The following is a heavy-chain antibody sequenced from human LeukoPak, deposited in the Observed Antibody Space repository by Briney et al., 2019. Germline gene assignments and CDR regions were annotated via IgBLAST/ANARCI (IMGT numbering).Heavy chain of an antibody. CDR3: ARIEEVAAHTRGWFDP. V-gene: IGHV4-34*01. D-gene: IGHD6-6*01. J-gene: IGHJ5*02. CDR1: GGSFSGYY. CDR2: INHSGST. Sequence: SETLSLTCAVYGGSFSGYYWSWIRQPPGKGLEWIGEINHSGSTNYNPSLESRVTISVDTSKNQFSLKLSSVTAADTAVYYCARIEEVAAHTRGWFDPWGQGTLVTVSS.